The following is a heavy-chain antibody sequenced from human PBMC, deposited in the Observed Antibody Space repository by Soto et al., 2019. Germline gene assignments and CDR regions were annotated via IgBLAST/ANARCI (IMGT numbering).Heavy chain of an antibody. Sequence: SETLSLTCTVSGGSISSSSYYWGWIRQPPGKGLEWIGSIYYSGSTYYNPSLKSRVTITVDTSKNQFSLKLSSVTAADTAVYYCARQVDGTGGSGSYRWFDPWGQGTLVTVSS. J-gene: IGHJ5*02. V-gene: IGHV4-39*01. CDR2: IYYSGST. D-gene: IGHD3-10*01. CDR1: GGSISSSSYY. CDR3: ARQVDGTGGSGSYRWFDP.